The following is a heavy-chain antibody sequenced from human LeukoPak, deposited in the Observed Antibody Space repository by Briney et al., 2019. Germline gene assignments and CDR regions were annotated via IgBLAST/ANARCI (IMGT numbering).Heavy chain of an antibody. CDR2: IYPGDSDT. CDR1: GYSFTSYW. D-gene: IGHD3-10*01. J-gene: IGHJ4*02. Sequence: GESLKISCKGSGYSFTSYWISWVRQMPGKGLEWMWIIYPGDSDTRYSPSFQGQVTITADKSISTAYLQWSSLKASDTAMYYCARLLPYGSYYFDYWGQGTLVTVSS. V-gene: IGHV5-51*01. CDR3: ARLLPYGSYYFDY.